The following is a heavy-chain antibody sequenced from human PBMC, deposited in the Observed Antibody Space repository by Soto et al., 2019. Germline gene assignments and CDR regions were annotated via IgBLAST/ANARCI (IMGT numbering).Heavy chain of an antibody. D-gene: IGHD3-3*01. J-gene: IGHJ3*02. CDR2: ISADNGNT. CDR1: GYTFTSYG. Sequence: ASVKVSCKASGYTFTSYGISWVRQAPGQGLEWMGWISADNGNTNYAQKLQGRVTMTTDTSTSTAYMELRSLRSDDTAMYYCARDPRRYDFWSGYADNDAFDIWGQGTMVTVSS. CDR3: ARDPRRYDFWSGYADNDAFDI. V-gene: IGHV1-18*04.